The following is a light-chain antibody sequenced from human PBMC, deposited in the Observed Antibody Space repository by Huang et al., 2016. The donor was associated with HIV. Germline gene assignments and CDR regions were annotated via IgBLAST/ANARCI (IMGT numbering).Light chain of an antibody. CDR3: QQYGTSPT. CDR2: GAA. CDR1: QSIRSNY. J-gene: IGKJ1*01. V-gene: IGKV3-20*01. Sequence: DIFLTQSPGTLSLSPWERASLSCRASQSIRSNYLAWYHQKAGQAPRLLIHGAANRATGTPDRISGGGSGKDFTITISRLEHEDFAVYSCQQYGTSPTFGQGTRVEIK.